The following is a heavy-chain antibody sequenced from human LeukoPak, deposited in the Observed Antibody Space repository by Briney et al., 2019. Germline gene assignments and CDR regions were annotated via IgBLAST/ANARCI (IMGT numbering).Heavy chain of an antibody. J-gene: IGHJ6*02. Sequence: PGGSLRLSCAASGFTFSSYGMHWVRQAPGKGLEWVAVIWYDGSNKYYADSVKGRFTISRDNSKSTLYLQMNSLRAEDTAVYYCAREGHVLRFLEWLRLGMDVWGQGTTVTVSS. CDR1: GFTFSSYG. D-gene: IGHD3-3*01. CDR2: IWYDGSNK. CDR3: AREGHVLRFLEWLRLGMDV. V-gene: IGHV3-33*01.